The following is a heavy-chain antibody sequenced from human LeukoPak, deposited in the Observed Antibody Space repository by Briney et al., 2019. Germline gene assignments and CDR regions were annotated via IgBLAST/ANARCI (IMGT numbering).Heavy chain of an antibody. V-gene: IGHV1-18*01. Sequence: ASVKVSCKASGYTFTNYGISWVRQAPGQGLEWMGWISGYNASTKYAQKVQGRVTMTTDTSTSTAYMELRSLRSDDTAVYYCARGIPPRRDYDSRGYYSYYFDYWGQGTLVTVSS. CDR1: GYTFTNYG. J-gene: IGHJ4*02. D-gene: IGHD3-22*01. CDR3: ARGIPPRRDYDSRGYYSYYFDY. CDR2: ISGYNAST.